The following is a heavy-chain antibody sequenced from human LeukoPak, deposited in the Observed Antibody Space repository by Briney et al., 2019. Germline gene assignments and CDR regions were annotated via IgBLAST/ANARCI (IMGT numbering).Heavy chain of an antibody. CDR3: AKPDLWFGDRRVDY. CDR1: GFTFSSYG. D-gene: IGHD3-10*01. J-gene: IGHJ4*02. Sequence: GGSLRLSCAASGFTFSSYGMHRVRQAPGKGLEWVAFIRYDGSNKYYADSVKGRFTISRDNSKNTLYLQMNSLRAEDTAVYYCAKPDLWFGDRRVDYWGQGTLVTVSS. CDR2: IRYDGSNK. V-gene: IGHV3-30*02.